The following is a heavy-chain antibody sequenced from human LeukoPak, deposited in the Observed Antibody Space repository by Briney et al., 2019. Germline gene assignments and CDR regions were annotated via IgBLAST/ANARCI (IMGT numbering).Heavy chain of an antibody. J-gene: IGHJ4*02. D-gene: IGHD3-22*01. Sequence: GGSLRLSCAASGFIVSSNYMSWVRQAPGKGLEWVSVLYSDGTTYYADSVKGRFTISRDNSKNTLYLQMNNLRAEDTAVYYRARAAYDSNGFTANHDYWGQGTLVTVSS. CDR3: ARAAYDSNGFTANHDY. V-gene: IGHV3-53*01. CDR1: GFIVSSNY. CDR2: LYSDGTT.